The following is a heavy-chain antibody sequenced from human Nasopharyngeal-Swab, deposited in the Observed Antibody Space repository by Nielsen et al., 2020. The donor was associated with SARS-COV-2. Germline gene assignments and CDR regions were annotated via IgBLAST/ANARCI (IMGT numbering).Heavy chain of an antibody. CDR1: GYTFTSYY. Sequence: ASVKVSCKASGYTFTSYYMHWVRQAPGQGLEWMGIINPSGGSTSYAQKFQGRVTMTRDTSTSTVYMELSSLRPEDTAVYYCAREEDIVVVPAAGLDYWGQGTLVTVSS. CDR3: AREEDIVVVPAAGLDY. CDR2: INPSGGST. J-gene: IGHJ4*02. D-gene: IGHD2-2*01. V-gene: IGHV1-46*01.